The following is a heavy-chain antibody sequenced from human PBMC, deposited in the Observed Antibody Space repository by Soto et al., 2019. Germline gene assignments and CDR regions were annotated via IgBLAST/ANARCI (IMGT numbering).Heavy chain of an antibody. CDR2: ISAYNGNT. Sequence: ASVKVSCKASGYTFTSYGISWVRQAPGQGLEWMGWISAYNGNTNYAQKLQGRVTMTTDTSTSTAYMELRSLRSDDTAVYYCARIWPHYYDSSGYPDFDYWGQGTLVTVSS. CDR1: GYTFTSYG. V-gene: IGHV1-18*01. CDR3: ARIWPHYYDSSGYPDFDY. D-gene: IGHD3-22*01. J-gene: IGHJ4*02.